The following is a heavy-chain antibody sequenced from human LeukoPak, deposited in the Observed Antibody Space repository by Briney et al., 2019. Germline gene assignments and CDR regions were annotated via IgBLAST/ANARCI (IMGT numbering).Heavy chain of an antibody. CDR3: EKDLVASATTVCYYFEY. J-gene: IGHJ4*02. CDR2: ISPSSAYT. D-gene: IGHD6-25*01. Sequence: GGSLRLSCAASGFIFTDYYMSWFREAPGKGLECLSYISPSSAYTNYADTVKGRFTISRDNAKNSLYLQMNSLRVEDRAIFFCEKDLVASATTVCYYFEYWGQGTLVTVFS. CDR1: GFIFTDYY. V-gene: IGHV3-11*06.